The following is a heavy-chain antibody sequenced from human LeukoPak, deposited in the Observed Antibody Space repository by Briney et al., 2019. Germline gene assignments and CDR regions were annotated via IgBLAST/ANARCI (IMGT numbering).Heavy chain of an antibody. J-gene: IGHJ4*02. CDR1: GFTFSDHY. V-gene: IGHV3-30-3*01. Sequence: PGGSLRLSCAASGFTFSDHYMDWVRQAPGKGLEWVARIASDGSNEDYADSVKGRFTISRDNSKNTLFLQINSLTSEDTAVYYCARDGDYSHGYGKDYWGQGTQVTVSS. D-gene: IGHD5-18*01. CDR3: ARDGDYSHGYGKDY. CDR2: IASDGSNE.